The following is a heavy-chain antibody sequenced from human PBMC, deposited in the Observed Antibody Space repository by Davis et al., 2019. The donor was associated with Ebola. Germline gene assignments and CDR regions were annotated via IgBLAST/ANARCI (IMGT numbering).Heavy chain of an antibody. CDR2: ISYDGYNK. V-gene: IGHV3-30*03. Sequence: GESLKISCAASGFTFSSYGMHWVRQAPGKGLEWVAVISYDGYNKYYADSVKGRFTISRDNSKNTLYLQMSSLRAEDTAVYYCPEPAAFDIWGQGTMVTVSS. J-gene: IGHJ3*02. CDR1: GFTFSSYG. CDR3: PEPAAFDI.